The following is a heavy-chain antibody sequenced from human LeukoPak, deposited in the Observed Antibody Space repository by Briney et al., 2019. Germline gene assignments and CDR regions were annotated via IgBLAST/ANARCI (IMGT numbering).Heavy chain of an antibody. CDR3: ARDGGYPTTDEGFDP. D-gene: IGHD5-12*01. Sequence: SETLSLPCKVSGYSIGRDYYWAWLRQPPGKGLEWIESIFHTGRTVYNPSYESRLTISMDTSKNEFFLRLNSVTAEDTAVYFCARDGGYPTTDEGFDPWGLGTLVTVSS. CDR2: IFHTGRT. CDR1: GYSIGRDYY. V-gene: IGHV4-38-2*02. J-gene: IGHJ5*02.